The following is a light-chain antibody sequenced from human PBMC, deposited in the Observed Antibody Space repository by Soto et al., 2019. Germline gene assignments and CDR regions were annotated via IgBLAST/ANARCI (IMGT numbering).Light chain of an antibody. CDR1: QSVGNY. CDR3: QQRTPPIT. CDR2: DTS. Sequence: EIVLTQSPGTVSLSPGERATLSCRASQSVGNYLAWFQQKPGQAPRLLIYDTSNRAPGIPARFSGSGYGTDFTLTISSLEPDDFAVYYCQQRTPPITFGPGTRLEIK. J-gene: IGKJ5*01. V-gene: IGKV3-11*01.